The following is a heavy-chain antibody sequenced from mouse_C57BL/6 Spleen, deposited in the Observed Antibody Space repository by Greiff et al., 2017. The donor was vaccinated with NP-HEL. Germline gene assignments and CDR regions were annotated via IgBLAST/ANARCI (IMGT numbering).Heavy chain of an antibody. Sequence: DVKLQESGPGLVKPSQSLSLTCSVTGYSITSGYYWNWIRQFPGNKLEWMGYISYDGSNNYNPSLKNRISITRDTSKNQFFLKLNSVTTEDTATYYCASRGYYGNAWFAYWGQGTLVTVSA. CDR3: ASRGYYGNAWFAY. D-gene: IGHD2-1*01. CDR2: ISYDGSN. CDR1: GYSITSGYY. J-gene: IGHJ3*01. V-gene: IGHV3-6*01.